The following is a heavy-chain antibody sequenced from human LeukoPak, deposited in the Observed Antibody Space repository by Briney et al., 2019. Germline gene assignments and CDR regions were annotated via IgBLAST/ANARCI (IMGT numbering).Heavy chain of an antibody. J-gene: IGHJ4*02. CDR2: IRYDGTNK. CDR1: GFTFSSHG. Sequence: GGSLCLSCAVSGFTFSSHGMHWVRHAPGKGMEWVAFIRYDGTNKYYAESVKGRFTISRDNSKNTLYLQMNSLRGEDTAVYYCANGGSTMVRGVPLPADYWGQGTLVTVSS. D-gene: IGHD3-10*01. CDR3: ANGGSTMVRGVPLPADY. V-gene: IGHV3-30*02.